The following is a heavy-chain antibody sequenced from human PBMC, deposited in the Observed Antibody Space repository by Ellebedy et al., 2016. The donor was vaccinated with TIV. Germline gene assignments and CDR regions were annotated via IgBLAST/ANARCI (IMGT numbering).Heavy chain of an antibody. CDR2: INHSGST. CDR3: ARTYYYDSSGYYRYNWFDP. V-gene: IGHV4-39*07. Sequence: GSLRLXXTVSGGSISSGGYYWSWIRQHPGKGLEWIGEINHSGSTNYNPSLKSRVTISVDTSKNQFSLKLSSVTAADTAVYYCARTYYYDSSGYYRYNWFDPWGQGTLVTVSS. D-gene: IGHD3-22*01. J-gene: IGHJ5*02. CDR1: GGSISSGGYY.